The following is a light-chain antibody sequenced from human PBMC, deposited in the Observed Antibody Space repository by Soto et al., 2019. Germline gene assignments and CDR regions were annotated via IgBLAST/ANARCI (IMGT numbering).Light chain of an antibody. J-gene: IGLJ2*01. V-gene: IGLV1-40*01. CDR1: SSNIGAGYD. CDR3: QSYDSSLSGHVI. CDR2: ANV. Sequence: QAVVTQPPSVSGAPGQRVTISCTGSSSNIGAGYDVHWYQQLPGTTPKVLIHANVNRPSGVPDRFSGSKSGTSASLAITGLQAEDEADYYCQSYDSSLSGHVIFGGGTKLTVL.